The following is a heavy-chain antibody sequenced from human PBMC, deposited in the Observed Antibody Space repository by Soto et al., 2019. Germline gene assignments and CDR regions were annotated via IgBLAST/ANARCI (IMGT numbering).Heavy chain of an antibody. J-gene: IGHJ4*02. V-gene: IGHV3-74*01. D-gene: IGHD5-12*01. CDR1: GFTFSRHW. CDR2: IDNDGVGT. Sequence: EVQLVESGGGLIQPGGSLRLSCAASGFTFSRHWMHWVRQTPGKGLMWVSRIDNDGVGTSHADSVRGRFTMSRDNAKNTLYLQMDNLRVEDTAVYFCARVGGFDPIHDYWGQGTLVTVSS. CDR3: ARVGGFDPIHDY.